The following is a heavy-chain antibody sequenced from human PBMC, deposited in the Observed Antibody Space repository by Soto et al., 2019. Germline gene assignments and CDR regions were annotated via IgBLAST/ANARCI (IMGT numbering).Heavy chain of an antibody. CDR3: AREKVGVTPYYYYGMDV. D-gene: IGHD2-21*02. CDR2: IIPIFGTA. CDR1: GGTFSSYA. V-gene: IGHV1-69*13. Sequence: SVKVSCKASGGTFSSYAISWVRQAPGQGLEWMGGIIPIFGTANYAQKFQGRVTITADESTSTAYMELSSLRSEDTAVYYCAREKVGVTPYYYYGMDVWGQGTTVTVSS. J-gene: IGHJ6*02.